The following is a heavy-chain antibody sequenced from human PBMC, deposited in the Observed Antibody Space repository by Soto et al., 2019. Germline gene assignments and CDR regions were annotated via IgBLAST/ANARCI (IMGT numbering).Heavy chain of an antibody. D-gene: IGHD1-26*01. CDR1: GYTFTGYY. Sequence: GASVKVSCKASGYTFTGYYMHWVRQAPGQGLEWMGWINPNSGGTNYAQKFQGWVTMTRDTSISTAYMELSRLRSDDTAVYYCARATSQWELRRFDYRGQGTLVTVSS. CDR3: ARATSQWELRRFDY. J-gene: IGHJ4*02. V-gene: IGHV1-2*04. CDR2: INPNSGGT.